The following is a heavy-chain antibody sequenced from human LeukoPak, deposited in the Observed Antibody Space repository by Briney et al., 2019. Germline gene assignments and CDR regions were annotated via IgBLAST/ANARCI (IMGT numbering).Heavy chain of an antibody. Sequence: ASVKVSCKASGYTFTSYAMNWVRQAPGQGLEWMGWIDTNTGNPTYAQGFTGRFVFSLDISVSTAYLQISSLKAEDTAVYYCARVKYGDFSDYWGQGTLVTVSS. CDR1: GYTFTSYA. V-gene: IGHV7-4-1*02. D-gene: IGHD4-17*01. CDR2: IDTNTGNP. J-gene: IGHJ4*02. CDR3: ARVKYGDFSDY.